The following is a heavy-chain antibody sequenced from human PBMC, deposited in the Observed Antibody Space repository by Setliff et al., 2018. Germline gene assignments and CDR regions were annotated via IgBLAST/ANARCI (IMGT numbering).Heavy chain of an antibody. Sequence: PSETLSLTCTVSGDSISLYYWSWIWQPPGKGLEWIGYLYNSGSAKYNPSLKSRVTISLDTSKNHFSLNLTSVTAADTAIYYCARGMPIGYFQPWGQGTLVTVSS. CDR3: ARGMPIGYFQP. D-gene: IGHD2-2*01. CDR2: LYNSGSA. CDR1: GDSISLYY. V-gene: IGHV4-59*01. J-gene: IGHJ1*01.